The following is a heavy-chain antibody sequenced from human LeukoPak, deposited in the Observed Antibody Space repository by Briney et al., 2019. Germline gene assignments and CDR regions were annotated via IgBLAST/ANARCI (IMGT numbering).Heavy chain of an antibody. V-gene: IGHV3-23*01. CDR3: ARDRGDIVVVVAATPYGMDV. CDR2: ISSSGGST. Sequence: PGGSLRLSCAASGFVFRSYAMSWVRQAPGKGLEWVSGISSSGGSTYHADSVRGRFTISRDNSKNTQYLQMNSLRVEDTAVYYCARDRGDIVVVVAATPYGMDVWGQGTTVTVSS. D-gene: IGHD2-15*01. J-gene: IGHJ6*02. CDR1: GFVFRSYA.